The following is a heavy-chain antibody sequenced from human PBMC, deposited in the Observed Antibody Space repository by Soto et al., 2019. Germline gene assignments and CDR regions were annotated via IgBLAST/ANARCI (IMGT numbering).Heavy chain of an antibody. CDR1: GYTFTSYG. Sequence: VASVKVSCKASGYTFTSYGISWVRQAPGQGLEWMGWISAYNGNTNYAQKLQGRVTMTTDTSTSTAYMELRSLRSDDTAVYYCARDESMSGTQIYYFDYWGQGTLVTVSS. CDR2: ISAYNGNT. D-gene: IGHD1-26*01. CDR3: ARDESMSGTQIYYFDY. J-gene: IGHJ4*02. V-gene: IGHV1-18*01.